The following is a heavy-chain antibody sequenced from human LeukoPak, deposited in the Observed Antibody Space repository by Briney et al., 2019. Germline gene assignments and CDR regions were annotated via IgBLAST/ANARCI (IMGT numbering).Heavy chain of an antibody. Sequence: KPSETLSLTCTVSGVSISSSSYFWVWIRQPPGKGLEWIGSIYYSGSTYYNPSLKSRVTISVDTSKTQFSLKLSSVTAADTAVYYCARVSEMKDAFDIWGQGTMVTVSS. D-gene: IGHD1-14*01. CDR2: IYYSGST. V-gene: IGHV4-39*07. CDR1: GVSISSSSYF. CDR3: ARVSEMKDAFDI. J-gene: IGHJ3*02.